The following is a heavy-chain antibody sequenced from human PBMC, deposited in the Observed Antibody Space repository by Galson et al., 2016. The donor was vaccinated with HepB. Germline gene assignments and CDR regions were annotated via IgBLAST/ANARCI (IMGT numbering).Heavy chain of an antibody. Sequence: SVKVSCKASGYVFSTYGITWVRQAPGQGLEWMGWISVFNGNRNFAQKFQGRVTMTTDTSTNTAYMELRSLRSDDTAVYYCARHNYDFWSGYPEYWGQGTLVTVSS. D-gene: IGHD3-3*01. V-gene: IGHV1-18*01. J-gene: IGHJ4*02. CDR2: ISVFNGNR. CDR1: GYVFSTYG. CDR3: ARHNYDFWSGYPEY.